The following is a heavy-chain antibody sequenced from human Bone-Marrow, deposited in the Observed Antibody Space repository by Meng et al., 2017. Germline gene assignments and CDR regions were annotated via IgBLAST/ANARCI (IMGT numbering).Heavy chain of an antibody. CDR1: GYSISSGYY. Sequence: GSLRLSCTVSGYSISSGYYWGWIRQPPGKGLEWIGSIYHSGSTYYNPSLKSRVTISVDTSKNQFSLKLSSVTAADTAVYYCARLSGSYPDSYWGQGTLVTVSS. J-gene: IGHJ4*02. CDR3: ARLSGSYPDSY. CDR2: IYHSGST. D-gene: IGHD1-26*01. V-gene: IGHV4-38-2*02.